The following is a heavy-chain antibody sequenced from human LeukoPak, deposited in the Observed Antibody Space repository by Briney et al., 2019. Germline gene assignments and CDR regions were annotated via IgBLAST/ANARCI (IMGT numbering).Heavy chain of an antibody. CDR2: IYYSGST. V-gene: IGHV4-59*01. CDR1: GGSISCYY. D-gene: IGHD6-19*01. Sequence: SETLSLTCTVSGGSISCYYWSWIRQPPGKGLEWIGYIYYSGSTNYNPSLKSRVTISVDTSKNQFSLKLSSVTAADTAVYYCARDRSGWYFDAFDIWGQGTMVTVPS. CDR3: ARDRSGWYFDAFDI. J-gene: IGHJ3*02.